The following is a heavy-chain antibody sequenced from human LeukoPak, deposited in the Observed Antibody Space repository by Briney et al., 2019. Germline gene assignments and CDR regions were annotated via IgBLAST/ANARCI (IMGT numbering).Heavy chain of an antibody. CDR3: ARTFGPYYFDY. J-gene: IGHJ4*02. Sequence: ASVKVSCKASGDNFSTYAISWVRQAPGQGLEWMGGIVPLFGTASYAENFQGRITLTAEDESTTTVYMELSSLTSEDTAVYFCARTFGPYYFDYWGQGTLVTASS. CDR1: GDNFSTYA. V-gene: IGHV1-69*13. CDR2: IVPLFGTA. D-gene: IGHD3/OR15-3a*01.